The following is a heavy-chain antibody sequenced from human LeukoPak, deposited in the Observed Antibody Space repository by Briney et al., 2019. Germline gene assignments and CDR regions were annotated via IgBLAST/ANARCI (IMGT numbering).Heavy chain of an antibody. CDR1: GFTFSAYS. Sequence: PVGSLRLSCAVSGFTFSAYSMNWVRAAPGKGLGWISSICDDSSHIYYADSVKGRFAISRDNAKNSVYLQMNSLRAEDTAVYYCARNNYYDSSGYDYWGQGTLVTVSS. J-gene: IGHJ4*02. V-gene: IGHV3-21*01. CDR2: ICDDSSHI. D-gene: IGHD3-22*01. CDR3: ARNNYYDSSGYDY.